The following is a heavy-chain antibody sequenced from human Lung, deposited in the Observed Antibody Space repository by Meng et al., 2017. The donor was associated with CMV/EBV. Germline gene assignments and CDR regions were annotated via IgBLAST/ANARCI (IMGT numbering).Heavy chain of an antibody. Sequence: SQXXSLTCAVYGGSFSGYYWSWIRQPPGKGLEWIGEINHSGSTNYNPSLKSRVTISVDTSKNQFSLKLSSVTAADTAVYYCARMVVAPLVFDYWGQGTLVTVSS. D-gene: IGHD2-15*01. CDR3: ARMVVAPLVFDY. CDR1: GGSFSGYY. CDR2: INHSGST. J-gene: IGHJ4*02. V-gene: IGHV4-34*01.